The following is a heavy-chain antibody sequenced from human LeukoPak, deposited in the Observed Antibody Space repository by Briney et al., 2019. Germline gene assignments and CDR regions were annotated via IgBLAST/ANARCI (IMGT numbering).Heavy chain of an antibody. Sequence: SQTLSLTCTVSGGSISSADYYRRWIRQPPGKGLEWIEEINHSGSTNYNPSLKSRVTISVDTSKNQFSLKLSPVTAADTAVYYCARNAGNSDVDYWGQGILVTVSS. V-gene: IGHV4-30-4*08. CDR2: INHSGST. J-gene: IGHJ4*02. CDR3: ARNAGNSDVDY. CDR1: GGSISSADYY. D-gene: IGHD4-23*01.